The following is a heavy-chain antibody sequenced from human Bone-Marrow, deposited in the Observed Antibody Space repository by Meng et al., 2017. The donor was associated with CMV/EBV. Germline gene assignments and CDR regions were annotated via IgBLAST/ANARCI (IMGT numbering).Heavy chain of an antibody. CDR1: GGNFSSYA. D-gene: IGHD5-12*01. CDR3: ARGLYADIVATPFDY. CDR2: IIPIFGTA. J-gene: IGHJ4*02. V-gene: IGHV1-69*12. Sequence: QGQVVQSGAEGKKPGSSVKVSRKASGGNFSSYAISWVRQAPGQGLEWMGGIIPIFGTANYAQKFQGRVTITADESTSTAYMELSSLRSEDTAVYYCARGLYADIVATPFDYWGQGTLVTVSS.